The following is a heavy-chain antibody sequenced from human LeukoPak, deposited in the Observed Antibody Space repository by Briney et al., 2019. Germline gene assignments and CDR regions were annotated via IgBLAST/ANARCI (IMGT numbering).Heavy chain of an antibody. Sequence: SETLSLTCAVYGGSFSGYYWSWIRQPPGKGLEWIGEINHSGSTNYNPSLKSRVTISVDTSKNQFSLKLSSVTAADTAVYYCAREVLSGGFDYWGQGTLVTVSS. CDR1: GGSFSGYY. CDR3: AREVLSGGFDY. CDR2: INHSGST. D-gene: IGHD1-1*01. J-gene: IGHJ4*02. V-gene: IGHV4-34*01.